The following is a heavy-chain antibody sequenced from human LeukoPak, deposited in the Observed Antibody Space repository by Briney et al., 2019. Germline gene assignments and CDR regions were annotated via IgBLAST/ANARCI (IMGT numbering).Heavy chain of an antibody. CDR2: IGISSNKI. CDR3: ARDVSVAGD. CDR1: GFTLRSYT. J-gene: IGHJ4*02. D-gene: IGHD6-19*01. V-gene: IGHV3-21*01. Sequence: PGGSLRLSCAASGFTLRSYTMNWVRQAPGKGLEWVSSIGISSNKIYYADSVKGRFIISRDNAKNSVYLQMNSLRAEDTAVYYCARDVSVAGDWGQGTLVTVSS.